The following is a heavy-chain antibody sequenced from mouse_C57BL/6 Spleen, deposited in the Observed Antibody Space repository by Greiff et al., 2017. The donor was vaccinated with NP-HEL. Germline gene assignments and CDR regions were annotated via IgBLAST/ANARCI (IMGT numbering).Heavy chain of an antibody. J-gene: IGHJ4*01. CDR1: GFSLTSYG. D-gene: IGHD2-1*01. CDR2: IWSGGST. Sequence: QVQLKESGPGLVQPSQSLSITCTVSGFSLTSYGVHWVRQSPGKGLEWLGVIWSGGSTDYNAAFISRLSISKDNSKSQVFFKMNSLQADDTAIYYCASYYGNLDYAMDYWGQGTSVTVSS. V-gene: IGHV2-2*01. CDR3: ASYYGNLDYAMDY.